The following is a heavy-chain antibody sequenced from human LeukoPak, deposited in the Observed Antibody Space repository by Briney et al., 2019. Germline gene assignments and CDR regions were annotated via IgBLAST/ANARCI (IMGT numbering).Heavy chain of an antibody. Sequence: SETLSLTCTVSGGSISSYYWSWIRQPPGKGLEWIGYIYYSGSTYYNPSLKSRVTISVDTSKNQFSLKLSSVTAADTAVYYCARHAAHTQPIVATITDYWGQGTLVTVSS. CDR1: GGSISSYY. D-gene: IGHD5-12*01. J-gene: IGHJ4*02. CDR3: ARHAAHTQPIVATITDY. V-gene: IGHV4-59*08. CDR2: IYYSGST.